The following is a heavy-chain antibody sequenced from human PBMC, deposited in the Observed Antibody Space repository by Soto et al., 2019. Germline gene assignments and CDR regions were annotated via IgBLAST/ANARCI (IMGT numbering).Heavy chain of an antibody. CDR1: GYTFTGYY. Sequence: ASVKVSCKASGYTFTGYYMHWVRQAPGQGLEWMGWINPNSGGTNYAQKFQGWVTMTRDTSISTAHMELSRLRSDDTAVYYCARAQDYGDYSHYYYYGMDVWGQGTTVTVSS. J-gene: IGHJ6*02. CDR2: INPNSGGT. V-gene: IGHV1-2*04. CDR3: ARAQDYGDYSHYYYYGMDV. D-gene: IGHD4-17*01.